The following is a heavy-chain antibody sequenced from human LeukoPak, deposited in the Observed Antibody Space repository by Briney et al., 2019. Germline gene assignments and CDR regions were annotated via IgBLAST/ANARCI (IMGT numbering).Heavy chain of an antibody. D-gene: IGHD6-13*01. V-gene: IGHV4-39*01. Sequence: TSETLSLTCTVSGGSISSSSYYWGWIRQPQGKGLVWIGSIYYSGSTSYNPSLKSRVTISVDTSKNQFSLKLSSVTAADTAVYYCARRYSSSWYSETDYWGQGTLVTVSS. CDR3: ARRYSSSWYSETDY. CDR1: GGSISSSSYY. J-gene: IGHJ4*02. CDR2: IYYSGST.